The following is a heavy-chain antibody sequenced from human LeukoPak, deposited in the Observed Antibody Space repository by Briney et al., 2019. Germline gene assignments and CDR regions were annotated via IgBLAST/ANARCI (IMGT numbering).Heavy chain of an antibody. CDR2: ISGSGDDT. V-gene: IGHV3-23*01. Sequence: GGSLRLSCAASGFSFSIYAMSWVRQAPGKGLEWVSAISGSGDDTNYADSVKGRFTISRDNSKNRLYLQMKNLRVEDTAVYYCAKDSVVVAGLVNYFDYWGQGTLVTVSS. D-gene: IGHD6-19*01. CDR3: AKDSVVVAGLVNYFDY. CDR1: GFSFSIYA. J-gene: IGHJ4*02.